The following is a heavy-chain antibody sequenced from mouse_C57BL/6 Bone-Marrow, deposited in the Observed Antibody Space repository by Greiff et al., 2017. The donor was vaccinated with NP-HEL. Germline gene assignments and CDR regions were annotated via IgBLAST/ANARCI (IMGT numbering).Heavy chain of an antibody. Sequence: QVHVKQSGAELVRPGTSVKMSCKASGYTFTNYWIGWAKQRPGHGLEWIGDIYPGGGYTNYNEKLKGKATLTADKSSSTAYMQFSSLTSEDSAIYYCARRGYYGNYFDYWGQGTTLTVSS. CDR2: IYPGGGYT. D-gene: IGHD2-1*01. CDR3: ARRGYYGNYFDY. CDR1: GYTFTNYW. V-gene: IGHV1-63*01. J-gene: IGHJ2*01.